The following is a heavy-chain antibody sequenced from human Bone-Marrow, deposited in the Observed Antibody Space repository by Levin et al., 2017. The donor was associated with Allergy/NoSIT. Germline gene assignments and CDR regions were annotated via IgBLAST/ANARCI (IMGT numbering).Heavy chain of an antibody. CDR3: AKIFGGIAARLDH. D-gene: IGHD6-6*01. CDR2: ISYDGSDK. V-gene: IGHV3-30*18. Sequence: PGGSLRLSCAASGFTFTTYGMHWVRQAPGKGLEWVAGISYDGSDKYYADSVKGRFTISRDNSKNMLYLQMNSLRGEDTAVYYCAKIFGGIAARLDHWGQGALVTVSS. CDR1: GFTFTTYG. J-gene: IGHJ4*02.